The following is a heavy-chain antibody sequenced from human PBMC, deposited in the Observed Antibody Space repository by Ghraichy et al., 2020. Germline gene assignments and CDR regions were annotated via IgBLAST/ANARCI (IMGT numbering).Heavy chain of an antibody. Sequence: ASVKVSCKTSGYTFTSYDINWVRQATGQGLEWMGWMNPNSGNTGYAQKFQGRVTMTKNASISTAYMELSSLRSEDAAIYYCARPRDCTNGVCYPDFDYWGHGPLLPVSS. J-gene: IGHJ4*01. CDR3: ARPRDCTNGVCYPDFDY. D-gene: IGHD2-8*01. CDR1: GYTFTSYD. CDR2: MNPNSGNT. V-gene: IGHV1-8*01.